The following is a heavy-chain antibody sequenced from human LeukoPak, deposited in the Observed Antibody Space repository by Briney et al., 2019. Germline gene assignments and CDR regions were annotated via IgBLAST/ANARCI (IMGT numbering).Heavy chain of an antibody. CDR1: GGSISSYY. D-gene: IGHD3-3*01. CDR3: ARMTIFGVAGNWFDP. Sequence: SETLSLTCTVSGGSISSYYWNWIRQPPGKGLEWIGYIYYSGSTNYNPSLKSRVTITVDTSKNQFSLRLSSVTAADTAVYYCARMTIFGVAGNWFDPWGQGTLVTVSS. CDR2: IYYSGST. V-gene: IGHV4-59*01. J-gene: IGHJ5*02.